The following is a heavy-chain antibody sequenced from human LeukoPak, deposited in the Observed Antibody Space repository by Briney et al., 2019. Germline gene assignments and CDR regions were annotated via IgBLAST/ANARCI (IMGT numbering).Heavy chain of an antibody. CDR3: ARGPPYYYDSSGTFDY. CDR1: GFTFSSYW. D-gene: IGHD3-22*01. V-gene: IGHV3-7*01. Sequence: PGGSLRLSCAASGFTFSSYWMSWVRQAPGKGLEWVANIKQDGSEKYYVDSVKGRFTISRDNAKNSLYLQMNSLRAEDTAVYYCARGPPYYYDSSGTFDYWGQGTLVTVSS. J-gene: IGHJ4*02. CDR2: IKQDGSEK.